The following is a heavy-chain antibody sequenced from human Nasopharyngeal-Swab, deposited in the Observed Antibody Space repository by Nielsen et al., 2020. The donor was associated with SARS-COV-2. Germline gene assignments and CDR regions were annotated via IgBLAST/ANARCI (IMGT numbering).Heavy chain of an antibody. CDR3: VRPEGVATSFKYYFQYGMDV. D-gene: IGHD5-12*01. J-gene: IGHJ6*02. CDR2: IYPRDSDT. Sequence: GGSLRLSCKGSGYSFTSYWIAWVRQMPGKGLEWMGIIYPRDSDTRYSPSFQGQVTISADKSISTAYLQWSSLEASDTAMYYCVRPEGVATSFKYYFQYGMDVWGQGTMVTVPS. V-gene: IGHV5-51*01. CDR1: GYSFTSYW.